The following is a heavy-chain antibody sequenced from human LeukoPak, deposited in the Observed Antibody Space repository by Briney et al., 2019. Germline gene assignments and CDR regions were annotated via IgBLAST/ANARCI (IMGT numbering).Heavy chain of an antibody. CDR3: ARGGYLEAFDI. J-gene: IGHJ3*02. D-gene: IGHD5-18*01. CDR1: GGSFSGYY. CDR2: INHSGST. V-gene: IGHV4-34*01. Sequence: SENLSLTCAVYGGSFSGYYWSWIRQPPGKGLEWIGEINHSGSTNYNPSLKSRVTISVDTSKNQFSLKLSSVTAADTAVYYCARGGYLEAFDIWGQGTMVTVSS.